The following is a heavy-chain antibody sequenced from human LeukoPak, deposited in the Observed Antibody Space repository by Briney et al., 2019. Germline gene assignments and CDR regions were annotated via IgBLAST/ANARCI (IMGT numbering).Heavy chain of an antibody. CDR2: INHSAST. CDR1: GGSISSYY. CDR3: ARGRSTGYCSSTSCYRGRVYYGMDV. D-gene: IGHD2-2*02. Sequence: PSETLSLTCTVSGGSISSYYWSWIRQPPGKGLEWIGEINHSASTNYNPSLKSRVTISVDTSKNQFSLKLSSVTAADTAVYYCARGRSTGYCSSTSCYRGRVYYGMDVWGQGTTVTVSS. V-gene: IGHV4-34*01. J-gene: IGHJ6*02.